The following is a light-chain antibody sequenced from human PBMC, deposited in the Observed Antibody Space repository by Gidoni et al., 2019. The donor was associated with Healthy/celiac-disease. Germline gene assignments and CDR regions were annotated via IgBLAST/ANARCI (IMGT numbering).Light chain of an antibody. CDR3: QQSYSTVWT. Sequence: DIQMTHPPSSLSASVGDRVTITCRASQSISSYLNWYQQKPGKAPKLLIDAASSLQSGVPSRFSGSGSGTDFTLTISSLQPEDFATYYCQQSYSTVWTFGQGTKVEIK. CDR1: QSISSY. CDR2: AAS. J-gene: IGKJ1*01. V-gene: IGKV1-39*01.